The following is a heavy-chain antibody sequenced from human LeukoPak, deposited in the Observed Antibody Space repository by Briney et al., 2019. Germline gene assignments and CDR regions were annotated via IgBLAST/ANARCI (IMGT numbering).Heavy chain of an antibody. J-gene: IGHJ6*02. Sequence: PSQTLSLTCAVSGGSISSGGYSWSWIRQPPGKGLEWIGYIYHSGSTSYNPSLKSRVTISVDRSKNQFSLKLSSVTAADTAVYYCARDRPRDGYYYYGMDVWGQGTTVTVSS. CDR2: IYHSGST. CDR3: ARDRPRDGYYYYGMDV. CDR1: GGSISSGGYS. V-gene: IGHV4-30-2*01.